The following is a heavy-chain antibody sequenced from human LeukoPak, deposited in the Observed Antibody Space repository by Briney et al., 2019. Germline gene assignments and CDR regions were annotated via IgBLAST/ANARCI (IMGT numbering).Heavy chain of an antibody. V-gene: IGHV3-7*01. CDR1: GFTFSSYW. J-gene: IGHJ4*02. CDR2: IKQDGSEK. CDR3: AREVSYDSSGYYGY. D-gene: IGHD3-22*01. Sequence: GGSLRLSCAASGFTFSSYWMSWVRQAPGKGLEWVANIKQDGSEKYYVDSVKGRFTISRDNAKNSLYLQMNSLRAEDTAVYYCAREVSYDSSGYYGYWGQGTLVTVSS.